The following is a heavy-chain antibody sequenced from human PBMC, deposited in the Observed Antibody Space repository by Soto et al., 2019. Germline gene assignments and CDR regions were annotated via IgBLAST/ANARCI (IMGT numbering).Heavy chain of an antibody. J-gene: IGHJ4*02. CDR2: IYNSGNT. CDR3: ARGPSGDKVDY. V-gene: IGHV4-30-4*01. Sequence: QVQLQESGPGLVEPSQTLSLTCTVSGGSISSGDYDWSWIRQPPGKDLEWIGHIYNSGNTYSNPSLKSRXTXAXXTSKNQFSLKLSSVTAADTAVYYCARGPSGDKVDYWGQGTLVTVSS. CDR1: GGSISSGDYD. D-gene: IGHD1-26*01.